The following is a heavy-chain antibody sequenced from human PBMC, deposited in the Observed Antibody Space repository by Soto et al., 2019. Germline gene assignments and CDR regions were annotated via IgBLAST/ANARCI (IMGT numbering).Heavy chain of an antibody. V-gene: IGHV3-33*01. Sequence: GGSLRLSCAASGFTFSSYGMHWVRQAPAKGLEWVAVIWYDGSNKYYVDSVKGRFTISRDNSKNTLYLQMNSLRAEDTAVYYCARVNPAYSSSWYSDYFDYWGQGTLVTVSS. CDR3: ARVNPAYSSSWYSDYFDY. CDR2: IWYDGSNK. J-gene: IGHJ4*02. CDR1: GFTFSSYG. D-gene: IGHD6-13*01.